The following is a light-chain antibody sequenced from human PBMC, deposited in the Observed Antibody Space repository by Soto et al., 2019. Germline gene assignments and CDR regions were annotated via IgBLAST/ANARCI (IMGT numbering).Light chain of an antibody. CDR1: SSDVGGYNY. CDR3: SSYTSSSTLGVV. J-gene: IGLJ2*01. CDR2: DVS. V-gene: IGLV2-14*01. Sequence: QSALTQPASVSGSPGQSITISCTGTSSDVGGYNYVSWYQQHPGKAPKLMIYDVSNRPSGVSNRFSGSKSGNTASLTISGLHAEDEADDYCSSYTSSSTLGVVFGGGTKVTVL.